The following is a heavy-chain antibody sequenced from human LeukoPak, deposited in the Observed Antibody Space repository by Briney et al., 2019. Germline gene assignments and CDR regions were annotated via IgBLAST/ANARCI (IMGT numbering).Heavy chain of an antibody. CDR2: IYHSGGT. CDR1: GDPINSIDW. J-gene: IGHJ4*02. Sequence: SETLSLTCAVSGDPINSIDWWSWVRQSPARGLEWIGEIYHSGGTNYNPSLKSRVTISVDRSKNQFSLKLSSVTAADTAVYYCARGGYNYGVDYWGQGTLVTVSS. D-gene: IGHD5-18*01. CDR3: ARGGYNYGVDY. V-gene: IGHV4-4*02.